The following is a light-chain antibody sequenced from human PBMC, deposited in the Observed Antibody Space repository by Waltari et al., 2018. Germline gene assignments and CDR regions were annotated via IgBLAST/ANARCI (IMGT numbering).Light chain of an antibody. CDR1: QSVSSS. J-gene: IGKJ4*01. CDR2: GAS. V-gene: IGKV3-15*01. CDR3: QQYSNWPLT. Sequence: IVLTQSPATLSLSPGERAPLSCRASQSVSSSLAWYQQKPGQAPRLLIYGASSRATGIPDRFSGSGSGTDFTLTISSLEPEDFAVYYCQQYSNWPLTFGGGTKVEIK.